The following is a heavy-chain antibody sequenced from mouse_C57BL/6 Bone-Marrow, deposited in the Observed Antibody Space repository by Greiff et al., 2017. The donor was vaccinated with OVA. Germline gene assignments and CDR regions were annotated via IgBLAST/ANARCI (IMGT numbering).Heavy chain of an antibody. CDR2: ISSGGSYT. CDR3: ARPPYES. V-gene: IGHV5-6*01. D-gene: IGHD2-3*01. J-gene: IGHJ3*01. CDR1: GFTFSSYG. Sequence: EVQVVESGGDLVKPGGSLKLSCAASGFTFSSYGMSWVRQTPDKRLEWVATISSGGSYTYYPDSVKGRFTISRDNAKNTLYLQMSSLKSEDTAMYYCARPPYESWGQGTLVTVSA.